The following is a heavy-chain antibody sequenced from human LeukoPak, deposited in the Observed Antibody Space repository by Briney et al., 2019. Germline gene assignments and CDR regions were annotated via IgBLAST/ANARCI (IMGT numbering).Heavy chain of an antibody. Sequence: GGSLRLSCAASGFTFSNYWMTWVRQAPGKGLEWVANIKKDGSEKYYVDSVKGRFTISRDNAKNSLYLQMNSLRAEDTAVYYCTRGWYNDYWGQGTLVTVSS. CDR1: GFTFSNYW. D-gene: IGHD6-13*01. CDR3: TRGWYNDY. CDR2: IKKDGSEK. V-gene: IGHV3-7*04. J-gene: IGHJ4*02.